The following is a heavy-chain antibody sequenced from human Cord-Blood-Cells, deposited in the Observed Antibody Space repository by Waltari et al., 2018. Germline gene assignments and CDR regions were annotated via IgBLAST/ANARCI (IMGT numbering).Heavy chain of an antibody. CDR1: GGSISSSSYY. CDR2: IYYSGST. Sequence: QLQLQESGPGLVKPSETLSLTCTVSGGSISSSSYYWGWTRPPPGKGLEWIGSIYYSGSTYYNPSLKSRVTISVDTSKNQFSLKLSSVTAADTAVYYCASLGGSSGWYDYWGQGTLVTVSS. V-gene: IGHV4-39*01. CDR3: ASLGGSSGWYDY. D-gene: IGHD6-19*01. J-gene: IGHJ4*02.